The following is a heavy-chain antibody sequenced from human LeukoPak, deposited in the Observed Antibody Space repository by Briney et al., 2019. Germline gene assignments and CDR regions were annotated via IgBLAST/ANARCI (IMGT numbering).Heavy chain of an antibody. D-gene: IGHD2-15*01. CDR3: ARVVSAPRGVIDY. Sequence: PSETLSLTCTVSGGSISSGGYYWSWIRQHPGKGLEWIGYIYYSGSTYYNPSLKSRVTISVDTSKNQFSLKLSSVTAADTAVYYCARVVSAPRGVIDYWGQGTLVTVSS. V-gene: IGHV4-31*03. J-gene: IGHJ4*02. CDR1: GGSISSGGYY. CDR2: IYYSGST.